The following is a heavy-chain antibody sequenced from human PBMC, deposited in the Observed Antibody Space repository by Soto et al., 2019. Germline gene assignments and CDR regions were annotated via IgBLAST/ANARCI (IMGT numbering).Heavy chain of an antibody. V-gene: IGHV1-2*02. J-gene: IGHJ2*01. CDR3: ARDSGIPGRDWHFVL. D-gene: IGHD2-21*01. CDR1: GYTFSDYF. Sequence: QVQLVQSGAEVKKPGASVKVSCTTYGYTFSDYFLHWVRQAPGQGPERMGFINPKSGGTAHAQEFLGRVTMTRDTSSSTVYMERSGLTPDDTAICSSARDSGIPGRDWHFVLWGSGTLVTVSS. CDR2: INPKSGGT.